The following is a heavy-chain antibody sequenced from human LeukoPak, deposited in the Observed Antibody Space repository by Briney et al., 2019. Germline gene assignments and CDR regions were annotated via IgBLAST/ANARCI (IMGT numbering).Heavy chain of an antibody. CDR2: IKTDGSIT. V-gene: IGHV3-74*01. D-gene: IGHD2-15*01. Sequence: GGSLRLSCAASGFTFSNFWMHWVRQGPGKGLEWVSRIKTDGSITTYADSVKGRITISRDNVKNTVYLEMNSLRGEDTAVYYCTRDKGHWWQQPGNAFDIWGQGTMVTVSS. CDR1: GFTFSNFW. CDR3: TRDKGHWWQQPGNAFDI. J-gene: IGHJ3*02.